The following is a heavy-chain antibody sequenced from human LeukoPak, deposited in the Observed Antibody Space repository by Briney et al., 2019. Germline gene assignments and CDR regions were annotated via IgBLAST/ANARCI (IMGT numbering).Heavy chain of an antibody. J-gene: IGHJ4*02. CDR3: TGESAARSIAVADY. CDR2: ISSTSYSK. Sequence: GGSLRPSCAGSGFTFRTYSMNWLRQAPGKGLEWVSSISSTSYSKYYADSVKGRFTISRDNAENSVYLQMNSLRADDTAIYYCTGESAARSIAVADYWGQGTLVTVSS. V-gene: IGHV3-21*06. D-gene: IGHD6-19*01. CDR1: GFTFRTYS.